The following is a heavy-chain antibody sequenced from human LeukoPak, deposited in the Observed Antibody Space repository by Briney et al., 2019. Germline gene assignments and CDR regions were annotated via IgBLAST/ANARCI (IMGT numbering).Heavy chain of an antibody. Sequence: SETLSLTCTVSGGSISSGDYYWSWSRQPPGKGLEWIGYIYYSGSTYYNPSLKSRVTISVDTSKNQFSLKLSSVTAADTAVYYCAREPSYKWNPTTIDYWGQGTLVTVSS. CDR2: IYYSGST. J-gene: IGHJ4*02. V-gene: IGHV4-30-4*08. CDR3: AREPSYKWNPTTIDY. CDR1: GGSISSGDYY. D-gene: IGHD1-20*01.